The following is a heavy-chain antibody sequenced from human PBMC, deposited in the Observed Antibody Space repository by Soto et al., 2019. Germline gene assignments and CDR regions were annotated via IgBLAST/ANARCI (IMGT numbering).Heavy chain of an antibody. J-gene: IGHJ4*02. Sequence: QVHLVQSGAEVKKPGSSVKVSCKTSGGSFSNFDISWVRQAPGQGLEWIGGIIPLFRTANYAQKFQGRVTIIADESTNTAYMELSSLIPADTACYYCAIRTRYDDYWGQGTLVTVSS. V-gene: IGHV1-69*12. CDR1: GGSFSNFD. CDR2: IIPLFRTA. CDR3: AIRTRYDDY. D-gene: IGHD3-16*01.